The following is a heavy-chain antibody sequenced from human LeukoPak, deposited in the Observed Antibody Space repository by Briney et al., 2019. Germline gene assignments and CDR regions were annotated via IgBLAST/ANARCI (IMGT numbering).Heavy chain of an antibody. CDR1: GGSFSGYY. D-gene: IGHD3-22*01. CDR3: ARVSPYDSSRKFDY. CDR2: INHSGST. J-gene: IGHJ4*02. V-gene: IGHV4-34*01. Sequence: NPSETLSLTCAVYGGSFSGYYWSWIRQPPGKGLEWIGEINHSGSTNYNPSLKSRVTISVDTSKNQFSLKLSSVTAADTAVYYCARVSPYDSSRKFDYWGQGTLVTVSS.